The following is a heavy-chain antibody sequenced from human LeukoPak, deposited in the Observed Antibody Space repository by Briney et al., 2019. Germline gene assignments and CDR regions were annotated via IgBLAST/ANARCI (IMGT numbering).Heavy chain of an antibody. J-gene: IGHJ4*02. D-gene: IGHD2-21*02. Sequence: ASVKVSCKASGYTFTSYAMNWVRQAPGQGLEWMGWISAYNGNTNYAQKLQGRVTMTTDTSTNTAYMELRSLRSDDTAVYYCARVESRDCSHDYWGQGTLVTVSS. CDR2: ISAYNGNT. CDR3: ARVESRDCSHDY. CDR1: GYTFTSYA. V-gene: IGHV1-18*01.